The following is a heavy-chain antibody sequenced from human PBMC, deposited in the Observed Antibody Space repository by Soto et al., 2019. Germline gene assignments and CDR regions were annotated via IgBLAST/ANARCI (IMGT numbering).Heavy chain of an antibody. CDR1: GYTFTSYD. CDR3: ARYVSGYSSGWYDY. Sequence: ASVKVSCKASGYTFTSYDINRVRQATGQGLEWMGWMNPNSGNTGYAQKFQGRVTMTRNTSISTAYMELSSLRSEDTAVYYCARYVSGYSSGWYDYWGQGTLVTVPS. V-gene: IGHV1-8*01. D-gene: IGHD6-19*01. CDR2: MNPNSGNT. J-gene: IGHJ4*02.